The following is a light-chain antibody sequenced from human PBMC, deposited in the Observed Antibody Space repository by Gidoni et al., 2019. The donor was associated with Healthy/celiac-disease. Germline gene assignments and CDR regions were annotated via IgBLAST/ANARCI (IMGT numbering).Light chain of an antibody. CDR2: DAS. CDR1: QSVSSY. Sequence: DIVLTQSPATLSLSPGDRVTLSCRASQSVSSYLAWYQQKPGQAPRLLIYDASNRATGIPARFSGSGSCTDVTLTISSLEPEDFAVYYCQQRSNWPPLTFGGGTKVEIK. V-gene: IGKV3-11*01. CDR3: QQRSNWPPLT. J-gene: IGKJ4*01.